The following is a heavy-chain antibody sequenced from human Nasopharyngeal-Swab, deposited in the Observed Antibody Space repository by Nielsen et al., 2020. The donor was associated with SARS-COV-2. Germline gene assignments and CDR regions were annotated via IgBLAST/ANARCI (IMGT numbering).Heavy chain of an antibody. Sequence: SETLSLTCAVSGGSISSGGYSWSWIRQPPGKGLEWIGYIYHSGSTYYNPSLKSRVTISVDRSKNQFSLKLSSVTAADTAVYYCASLFLPLAALSGSYPHDYWGQGTLVTVSS. CDR1: GGSISSGGYS. V-gene: IGHV4-30-2*01. D-gene: IGHD1-26*01. J-gene: IGHJ4*02. CDR2: IYHSGST. CDR3: ASLFLPLAALSGSYPHDY.